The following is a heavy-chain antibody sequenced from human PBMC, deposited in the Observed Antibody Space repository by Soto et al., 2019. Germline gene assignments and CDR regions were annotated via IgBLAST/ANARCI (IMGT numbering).Heavy chain of an antibody. CDR3: ARGSWYSSSPRNWFDP. CDR2: INPSGGST. Sequence: ASVKVSCKASGYNFTSHYMHWVRQAPGQGLEWMGIINPSGGSTSYAQKFQGRVTMSRDTSTSTVYMELSSLRSEETAVYYCARGSWYSSSPRNWFDPWGQGTLVTVSS. CDR1: GYNFTSHY. D-gene: IGHD6-6*01. J-gene: IGHJ5*02. V-gene: IGHV1-46*01.